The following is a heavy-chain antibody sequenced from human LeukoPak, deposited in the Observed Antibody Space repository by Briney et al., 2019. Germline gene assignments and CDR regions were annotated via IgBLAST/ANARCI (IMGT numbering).Heavy chain of an antibody. CDR1: GFTVGDNA. CDR3: TRDFLLYGSGSYTIDY. J-gene: IGHJ4*02. D-gene: IGHD3-10*01. CDR2: IRSKAYGGTT. Sequence: PGGSLRLSHPANGFTVGDNAMGWVSQDPGKGLEWEVFIRSKAYGGTTEYAASVKGRFTISRDDSKSIAYLQMNSLKTEDTAVYYCTRDFLLYGSGSYTIDYWGQGTLVTVSS. V-gene: IGHV3-49*04.